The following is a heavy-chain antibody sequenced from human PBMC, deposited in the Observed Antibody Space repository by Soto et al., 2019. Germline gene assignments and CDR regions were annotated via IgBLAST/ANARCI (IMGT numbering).Heavy chain of an antibody. J-gene: IGHJ4*02. CDR1: GFTVSSNY. CDR2: IYSGGST. CDR3: ARVPPRSAAIPVFFDY. D-gene: IGHD2-21*02. Sequence: VGSLRLSCAASGFTVSSNYMSWVRQAPGKGLEWVSVIYSGGSTYYADSVKGRFTISRDNSKNTLYLQMNSLRAEDTAVYYCARVPPRSAAIPVFFDYWGQGTLVTVSS. V-gene: IGHV3-53*01.